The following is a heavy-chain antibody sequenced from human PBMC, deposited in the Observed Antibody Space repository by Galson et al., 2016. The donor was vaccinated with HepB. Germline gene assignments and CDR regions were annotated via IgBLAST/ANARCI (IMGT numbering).Heavy chain of an antibody. CDR3: ARGGRKGLWGYYFDY. J-gene: IGHJ4*02. V-gene: IGHV4-31*03. CDR2: IYHLGNT. CDR1: GGSISSDYFY. Sequence: TLSLTCSVSGGSISSDYFYWSWIRQHPGKGLEWIGYIYHLGNTYFNPSLKSRVTMSIDASKNQFSLKLSSVTAADTAVYYCARGGRKGLWGYYFDYWGQGTLVPVSS. D-gene: IGHD5-18*01.